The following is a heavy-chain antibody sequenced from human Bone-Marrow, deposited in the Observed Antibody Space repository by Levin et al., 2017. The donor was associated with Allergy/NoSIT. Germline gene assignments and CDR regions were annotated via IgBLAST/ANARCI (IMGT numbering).Heavy chain of an antibody. CDR3: ARVRSMGNYYFDN. D-gene: IGHD1-1*01. J-gene: IGHJ4*02. CDR2: MNTANGNT. CDR1: GYAFTIYD. Sequence: PAASVKVSCETSGYAFTIYDINWVRLVPGQGLEWMGWMNTANGNTGYAQKFQGRVTMTSDTSRSTAYMELTSLTSEDTAVYYCARVRSMGNYYFDNWGQGSLVTVSS. V-gene: IGHV1-8*01.